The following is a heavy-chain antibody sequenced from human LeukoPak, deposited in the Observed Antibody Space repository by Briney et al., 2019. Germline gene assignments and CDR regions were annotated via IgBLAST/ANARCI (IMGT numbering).Heavy chain of an antibody. D-gene: IGHD2-15*01. CDR1: GGSISSYY. Sequence: SETLSLTCTVSGGSISSYYWSWIRQPAGKGLEWIGRIYTSGSTNYNPSLKSRVTMSVDTSKNQFSLKLSSVTAADTAVYYCARDIREYCSGGGCYRGGPISYYYYYYMDVWGKGTTVTVSS. J-gene: IGHJ6*03. V-gene: IGHV4-4*07. CDR3: ARDIREYCSGGGCYRGGPISYYYYYYMDV. CDR2: IYTSGST.